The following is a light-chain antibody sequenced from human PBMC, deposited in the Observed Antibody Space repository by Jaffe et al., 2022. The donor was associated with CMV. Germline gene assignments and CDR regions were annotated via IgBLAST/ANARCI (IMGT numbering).Light chain of an antibody. V-gene: IGLV2-14*03. CDR2: DVS. CDR1: SSDVGGYNY. J-gene: IGLJ1*01. CDR3: SSYTSRDLWV. Sequence: QSALTQPASVSGSPGQSITISCTGTSSDVGGYNYVSWYQQHPGKAPKLMIYDVSNRPSGVSNRFSGSKSGNTASLTISGLQAEDEADYYCSSYTSRDLWVFGTGTKVTVL.